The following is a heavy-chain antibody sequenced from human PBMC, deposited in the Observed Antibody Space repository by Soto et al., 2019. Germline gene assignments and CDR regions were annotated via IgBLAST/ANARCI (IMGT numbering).Heavy chain of an antibody. Sequence: QVQLVQSGAEVKKPGASGKVSCKASGYTFTSYDINWVRQATGQGLEWMGWMNPNSGNTGYAQKFQGRVTMTRNTSISTAYMELGSLRSEDTAVYYCARVLLWFGAHWFDLWGQGTLVTVSS. J-gene: IGHJ5*02. CDR3: ARVLLWFGAHWFDL. V-gene: IGHV1-8*01. D-gene: IGHD3-10*01. CDR2: MNPNSGNT. CDR1: GYTFTSYD.